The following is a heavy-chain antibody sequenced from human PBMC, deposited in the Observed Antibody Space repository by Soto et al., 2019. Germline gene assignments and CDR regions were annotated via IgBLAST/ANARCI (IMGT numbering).Heavy chain of an antibody. V-gene: IGHV1-18*01. Sequence: SVKVSCKASGYTFTSYGISWVRQAPGQGLEWMGWISAYNGNTNYAQKLQGRVTMTTDTSTSTAYMELRSLRSDDTAVYYCARERGFDYGDYTNWFDPWGQGTLVTVYS. CDR2: ISAYNGNT. CDR1: GYTFTSYG. CDR3: ARERGFDYGDYTNWFDP. J-gene: IGHJ5*02. D-gene: IGHD4-17*01.